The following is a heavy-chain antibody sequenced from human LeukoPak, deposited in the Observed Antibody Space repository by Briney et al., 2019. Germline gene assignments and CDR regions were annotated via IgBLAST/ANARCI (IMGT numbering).Heavy chain of an antibody. V-gene: IGHV4-31*11. CDR3: AREDYGDYFDY. CDR1: GGSINSGGYY. CDR2: IYYSGST. D-gene: IGHD4-17*01. J-gene: IGHJ4*02. Sequence: SETLSLTCAVSGGSINSGGYYWSWIRQHPGKGLEWIGYIYYSGSTYYNPSLKSRVTISVDTSKNQFSLKLSSVTAADTAVYYCAREDYGDYFDYWGQGTLVTVSS.